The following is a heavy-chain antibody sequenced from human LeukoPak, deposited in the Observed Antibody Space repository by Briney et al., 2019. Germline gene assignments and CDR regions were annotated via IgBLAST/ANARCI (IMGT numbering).Heavy chain of an antibody. CDR1: GFTFSTYA. V-gene: IGHV3-23*01. D-gene: IGHD2-21*02. CDR3: AKGRAGVTMETHSFDY. Sequence: GGSLRLSCASSGFTFSTYAMYWVRQAAGKGLEWVSAISGNDITTSYADSVKGRFTISRGNSKNTLYLQMNSLRGEDAAVYYCAKGRAGVTMETHSFDYWGQGTLVTVSS. J-gene: IGHJ4*02. CDR2: ISGNDITT.